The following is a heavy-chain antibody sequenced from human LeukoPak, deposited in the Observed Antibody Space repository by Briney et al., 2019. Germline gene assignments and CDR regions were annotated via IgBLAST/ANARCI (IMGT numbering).Heavy chain of an antibody. Sequence: PSETLSLTCTVSGGSISSGSYYWSWIRQPAGKGLEWIGSIYYSGSTYYNPSLKSRVTISVDTSKNQFSLKLSSVTAADTAVYYCARLDYGSYYKVDYWGQGTLVTVSS. CDR2: IYYSGST. D-gene: IGHD1-26*01. J-gene: IGHJ4*02. CDR1: GGSISSGSYY. CDR3: ARLDYGSYYKVDY. V-gene: IGHV4-39*01.